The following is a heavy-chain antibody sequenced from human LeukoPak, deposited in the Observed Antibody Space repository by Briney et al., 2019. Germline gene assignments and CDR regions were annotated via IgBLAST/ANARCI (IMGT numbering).Heavy chain of an antibody. Sequence: VISYDGSNKYYADSVKGRFTISRDNSKNTLYLQMNSLRAEDTAVYYCAKDRSFYGYGMDVWGQGTTVTVSS. CDR2: ISYDGSNK. J-gene: IGHJ6*02. D-gene: IGHD4-17*01. V-gene: IGHV3-30*18. CDR3: AKDRSFYGYGMDV.